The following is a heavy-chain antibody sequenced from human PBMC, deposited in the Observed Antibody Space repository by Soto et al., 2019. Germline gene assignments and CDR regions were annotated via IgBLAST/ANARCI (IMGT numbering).Heavy chain of an antibody. V-gene: IGHV6-1*01. CDR1: GNSVSSPRVT. CDR2: SYYRSKWYD. Sequence: QVRLQQSGTGLVKPSQTLSLTCDISGNSVSSPRVTWNWIRQSQSRGLEWLGRSYYRSKWYDDYAVSVKSRITIKSDTSKLQCSLHLPSVTPEDTAVYYFAREKGKYRSGWRFDSWGQGTLVTVSS. D-gene: IGHD6-19*01. CDR3: AREKGKYRSGWRFDS. J-gene: IGHJ4*02.